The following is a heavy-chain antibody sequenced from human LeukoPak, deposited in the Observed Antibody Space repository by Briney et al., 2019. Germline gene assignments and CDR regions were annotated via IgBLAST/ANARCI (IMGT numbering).Heavy chain of an antibody. CDR3: ARAGDIVVVPAVPFDP. V-gene: IGHV1-2*02. J-gene: IGHJ5*02. Sequence: ASVKVSCKASGYTFTGYYMHWVRRAPGQGLEWMGWINPNSGGTNYAQKFQGRVTMTRDTSISTAYMELSRLRSDDTAVYYCARAGDIVVVPAVPFDPWGQGTLVTVSS. D-gene: IGHD2-2*01. CDR1: GYTFTGYY. CDR2: INPNSGGT.